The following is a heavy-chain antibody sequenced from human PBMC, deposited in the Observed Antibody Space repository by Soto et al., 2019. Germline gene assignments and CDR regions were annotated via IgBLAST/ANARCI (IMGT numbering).Heavy chain of an antibody. Sequence: QLQLQESGPGLVKPSETLSLTCNASGGSITSSGSAWGWIRQSPGKGLEWIGTIDYSGNIYYIPSLKSLITISVDTYKNQISLKVSSVTAADTAVYYCARHIHNQGFEYYFASWGQGTVVTVSS. D-gene: IGHD1-1*01. J-gene: IGHJ4*02. CDR3: ARHIHNQGFEYYFAS. V-gene: IGHV4-39*01. CDR2: IDYSGNI. CDR1: GGSITSSGSA.